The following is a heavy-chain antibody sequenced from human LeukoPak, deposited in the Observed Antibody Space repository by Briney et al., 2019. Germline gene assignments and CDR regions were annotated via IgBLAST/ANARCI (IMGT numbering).Heavy chain of an antibody. D-gene: IGHD3-10*01. CDR2: ISSSSSYI. Sequence: PGGSLRLPCAASGFTFSSYSMNWVRQAPGKGLEWVSSISSSSSYIYHADSVKGRFTISRDNAKNSLYLQMNSLRAEDTAVYYCAGSLWFGDSGWFDPWGQGTLVTVSS. CDR1: GFTFSSYS. CDR3: AGSLWFGDSGWFDP. J-gene: IGHJ5*02. V-gene: IGHV3-21*01.